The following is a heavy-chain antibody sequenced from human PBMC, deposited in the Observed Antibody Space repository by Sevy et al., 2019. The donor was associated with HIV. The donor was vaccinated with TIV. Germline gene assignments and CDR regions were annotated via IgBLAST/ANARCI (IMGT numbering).Heavy chain of an antibody. D-gene: IGHD5-18*01. CDR1: GFTFSNYW. J-gene: IGHJ4*02. V-gene: IGHV3-74*01. CDR3: VRDNLGYTYGYASV. Sequence: GGFLRLSCATSGFTFSNYWMHWVRLLPGKGLEWVSRITRDGSSTRYADSVKGRFTISRDNAKNTLHLQMISLRADDSALYYCVRDNLGYTYGYASVWGQGSLVTVSS. CDR2: ITRDGSST.